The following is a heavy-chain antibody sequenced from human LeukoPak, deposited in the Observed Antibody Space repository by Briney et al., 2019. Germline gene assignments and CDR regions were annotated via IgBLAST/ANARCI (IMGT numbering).Heavy chain of an antibody. Sequence: GGSLRLSCAASGFTFSSYWMHWVRQAPGKGLVRVSRMNRDGSSTSNVDSVKGRFTISRDNAKNRLYLQMNSLRAEDTAVYYCAREDSDTDAFDIWGQGTMVTVSS. D-gene: IGHD2-15*01. CDR3: AREDSDTDAFDI. CDR1: GFTFSSYW. J-gene: IGHJ3*02. V-gene: IGHV3-74*01. CDR2: MNRDGSST.